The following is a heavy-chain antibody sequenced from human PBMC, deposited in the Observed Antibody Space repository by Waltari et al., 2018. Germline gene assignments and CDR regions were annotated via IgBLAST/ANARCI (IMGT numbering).Heavy chain of an antibody. CDR1: NVPINSITRKQ. CDR2: IYYNGTT. J-gene: IGHJ4*02. D-gene: IGHD2-2*01. Sequence: QLPLQEPGPELVRPSETLSLSCTVSNVPINSITRKQWAWIRQAPGKGLEWIGSIYYNGTTWYSPSLKTRVAMAVDSPKNQFSLRLSSVTAEDSAVYYCARQERYCTSTTCYFDYWGQGTLVTVSS. CDR3: ARQERYCTSTTCYFDY. V-gene: IGHV4-39*01.